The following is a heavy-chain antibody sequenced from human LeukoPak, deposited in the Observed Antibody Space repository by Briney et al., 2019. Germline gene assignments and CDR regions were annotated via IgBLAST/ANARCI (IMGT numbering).Heavy chain of an antibody. CDR3: ARDLDGSGNYHWFDP. V-gene: IGHV3-74*01. J-gene: IGHJ5*02. D-gene: IGHD3-10*01. CDR1: GFAFSSYW. Sequence: GGSLRLSCAASGFAFSSYWMHWVRQAPGKGLVWVSRVNGDGSRTSNADSVKGRFTISRDNAKNTLYLQMNSLRAEDTAVYYCARDLDGSGNYHWFDPWGQGTLVTVSS. CDR2: VNGDGSRT.